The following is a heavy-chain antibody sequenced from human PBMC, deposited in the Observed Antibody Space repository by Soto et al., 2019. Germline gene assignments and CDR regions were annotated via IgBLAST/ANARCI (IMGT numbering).Heavy chain of an antibody. CDR2: IYSGGST. CDR3: ARQNAGTFHFDY. D-gene: IGHD6-13*01. V-gene: IGHV3-66*04. J-gene: IGHJ4*02. CDR1: GFTVSSNY. Sequence: EVQLVESGGGLVQPGGSLRLSCAASGFTVSSNYMSWVRQAPGKGLEWVSVIYSGGSTYYADSVKGRFTISRDNSKNTLYLQMNSLRAEDTAVYYCARQNAGTFHFDYLGQGTLVTVSS.